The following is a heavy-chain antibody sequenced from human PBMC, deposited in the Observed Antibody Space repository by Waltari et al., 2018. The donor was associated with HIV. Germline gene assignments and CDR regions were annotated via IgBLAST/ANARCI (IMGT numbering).Heavy chain of an antibody. CDR2: LHPKSSDT. V-gene: IGHV1-2*02. CDR1: GYTFTGYS. Sequence: QVHLVQSGAEVKKPGASVKVSCKASGYTFTGYSLHWVRQVPGQGLEWRGGLHPKSSDTKKAQKFQGRVTRTRDTSISTAYMELSRLRSGDAALYYCARRGLKVDSSVYGPDYWGQGTLVTVPS. CDR3: ARRGLKVDSSVYGPDY. J-gene: IGHJ4*02. D-gene: IGHD3-22*01.